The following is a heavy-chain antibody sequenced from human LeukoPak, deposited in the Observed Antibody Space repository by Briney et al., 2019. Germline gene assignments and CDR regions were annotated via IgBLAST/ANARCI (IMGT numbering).Heavy chain of an antibody. CDR3: ARLGGYSYCYYGMDV. CDR2: IYPGDSDT. V-gene: IGHV5-51*01. J-gene: IGHJ6*02. CDR1: GSSFTSYW. Sequence: GEPLNTSGKASGSSFTSYWIGWVRQLPGKGLEWMGIIYPGDSDTRYSPSFQGQVTISADNSISTAYLQWSSLKASDTAMYYCARLGGYSYCYYGMDVWGQGTTVTVSS.